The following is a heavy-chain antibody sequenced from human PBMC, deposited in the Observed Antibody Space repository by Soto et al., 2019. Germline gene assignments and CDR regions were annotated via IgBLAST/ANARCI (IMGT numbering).Heavy chain of an antibody. CDR3: ARLVAVAGRVDY. CDR2: IYYSGST. J-gene: IGHJ4*02. D-gene: IGHD6-19*01. Sequence: PSETLSLTCTVSGGSINNYYWSWIRQPPGKGLEWIGYIYYSGSTNYNPSLKSRVTISVDTSKNQFSLKLSSVTAADTAVYYCARLVAVAGRVDYWGQGTLVTVSS. V-gene: IGHV4-59*08. CDR1: GGSINNYY.